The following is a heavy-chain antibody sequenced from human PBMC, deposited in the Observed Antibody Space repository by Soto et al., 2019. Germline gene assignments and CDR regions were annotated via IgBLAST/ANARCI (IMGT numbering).Heavy chain of an antibody. V-gene: IGHV3-30*18. J-gene: IGHJ4*02. Sequence: QVQLVESGGGVVQPGRSLRLSCAASGFTFSAYAMHWVRQAPGKGLEWVAVISYDGSNKYYAVSVKDRFSISRDKDTLFLQMNSLRPEGTAVYFCTKDRQSIIIPSAIGYFDFWGQGSLVTVSS. CDR2: ISYDGSNK. CDR3: TKDRQSIIIPSAIGYFDF. CDR1: GFTFSAYA. D-gene: IGHD1-20*01.